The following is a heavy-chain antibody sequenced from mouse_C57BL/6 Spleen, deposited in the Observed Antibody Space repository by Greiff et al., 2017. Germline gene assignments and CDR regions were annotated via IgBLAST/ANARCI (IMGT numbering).Heavy chain of an antibody. D-gene: IGHD5-1-1*01. CDR1: GFSLTSYG. V-gene: IGHV2-2*01. CDR2: IWSGGST. Sequence: QVQLQQSGPGLVQPSQSLSITCTVSGFSLTSYGVHWVRQSPGKGLEWLGVIWSGGSTDYNAAFISRLSISKDNSKSQFFLKMNSLQADDTAIYYCARGGYQNYLDYWGQGTTLTVSS. CDR3: ARGGYQNYLDY. J-gene: IGHJ2*01.